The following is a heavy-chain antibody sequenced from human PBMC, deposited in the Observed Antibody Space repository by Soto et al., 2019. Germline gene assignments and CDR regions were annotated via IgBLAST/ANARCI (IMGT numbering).Heavy chain of an antibody. V-gene: IGHV4-38-2*01. D-gene: IGHD6-13*01. CDR3: ARVDSSSWVYYYYGMDV. J-gene: IGHJ6*02. CDR1: GYSISSGYY. CDR2: IYHSGST. Sequence: PEETLSLTCAVSGYSISSGYYWGWIRQPPGKGLEWIGSIYHSGSTYYNPSLKSRVTISVDTSKNQFSLKLSSVTAADTAVYYCARVDSSSWVYYYYGMDVWGQGTTVTVSS.